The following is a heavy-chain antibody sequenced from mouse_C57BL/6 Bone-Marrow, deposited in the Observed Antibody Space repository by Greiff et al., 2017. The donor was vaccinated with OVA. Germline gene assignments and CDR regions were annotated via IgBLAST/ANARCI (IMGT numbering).Heavy chain of an antibody. Sequence: VQLQQSGAELARPGASVKLSCKASGYTFTSYGISWVKQRTGQGLEWIGEIYPRSGNTYYNEKFKGKATLTADKSSSTAYMELRSLTSEDSAVYFCARKEDSSGPVAYWGQGTLVTVSA. D-gene: IGHD3-2*02. J-gene: IGHJ3*01. CDR3: ARKEDSSGPVAY. CDR2: IYPRSGNT. CDR1: GYTFTSYG. V-gene: IGHV1-81*01.